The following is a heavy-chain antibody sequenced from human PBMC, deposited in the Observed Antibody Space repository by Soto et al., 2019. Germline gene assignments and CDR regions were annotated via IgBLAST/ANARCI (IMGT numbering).Heavy chain of an antibody. CDR2: ISGSGGST. CDR1: GFTFSSYA. V-gene: IGHV3-23*01. D-gene: IGHD3-9*01. CDR3: SKEYDTLTGYLH. J-gene: IGHJ4*02. Sequence: EVQLLESGGGLVQPGGSLRLSCAASGFTFSSYAMSWVRQATGKGLEWVSAISGSGGSTYYADSVKGRFTVARDNSKNTLYMQMNSLRAEDKDVYYGSKEYDTLTGYLHWGQGTLVTVSS.